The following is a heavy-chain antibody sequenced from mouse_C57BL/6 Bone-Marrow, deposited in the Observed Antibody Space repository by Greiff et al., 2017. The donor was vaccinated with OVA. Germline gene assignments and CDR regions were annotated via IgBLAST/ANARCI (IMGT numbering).Heavy chain of an antibody. CDR1: GYAFSSSW. Sequence: QVQLKESGPELVKPGASVKISCKASGYAFSSSWMNWVKQRPGKGLEWIGRIYPGDGDTNYNGKFKGKATLTADKSSSTAYMQLSSLTSEDSAVYFCAEFITTGKFAYWGQGTLVTVSA. D-gene: IGHD1-1*01. V-gene: IGHV1-82*01. CDR3: AEFITTGKFAY. J-gene: IGHJ3*01. CDR2: IYPGDGDT.